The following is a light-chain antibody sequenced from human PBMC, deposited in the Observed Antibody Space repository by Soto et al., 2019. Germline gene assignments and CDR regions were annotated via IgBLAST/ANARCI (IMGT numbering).Light chain of an antibody. Sequence: QSALTQPPSASGTPGQSVTISCSGTSSDVGAYNYVSWYQQHPGKVPKLMVYEVNKRPSGVPDRFSGSKSGSTASLTVSGLQAEDEADYYCTSYAGGNNVFGTGTKLTVL. J-gene: IGLJ1*01. CDR3: TSYAGGNNV. CDR1: SSDVGAYNY. V-gene: IGLV2-8*01. CDR2: EVN.